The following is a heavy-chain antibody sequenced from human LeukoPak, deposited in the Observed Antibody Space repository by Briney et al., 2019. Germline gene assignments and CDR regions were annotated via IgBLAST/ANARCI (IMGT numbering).Heavy chain of an antibody. CDR2: INTNTGNP. Sequence: ASVKVSCKASGYTFTNYAMNWVRQAPGQGLEWMGWINTNTGNPTYAQGFTGRFVFSLDTSVSTAYLQISSLKAEDTAVYYCARDRAYYDILTGYYFWGNFDYWGQGTLVTVSS. J-gene: IGHJ4*02. V-gene: IGHV7-4-1*02. CDR3: ARDRAYYDILTGYYFWGNFDY. CDR1: GYTFTNYA. D-gene: IGHD3-9*01.